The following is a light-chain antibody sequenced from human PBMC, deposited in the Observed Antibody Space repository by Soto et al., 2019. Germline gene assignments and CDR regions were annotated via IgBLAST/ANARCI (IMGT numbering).Light chain of an antibody. CDR3: QQYDNYPLT. CDR1: QSINNW. Sequence: DIQMDQKPSTLRASGEDRDTSACRASQSINNWLAWYQQKPGKAPKFLIYDASNLESGVPSRFSGSASGTEFTLTISSLQPDDFATYYCQQYDNYPLTFGGGTKVDIK. CDR2: DAS. V-gene: IGKV1-5*01. J-gene: IGKJ4*01.